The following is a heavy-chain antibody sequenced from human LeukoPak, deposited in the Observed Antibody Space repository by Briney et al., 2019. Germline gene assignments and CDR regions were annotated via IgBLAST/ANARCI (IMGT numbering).Heavy chain of an antibody. Sequence: PGGSLRLSCAASGFTFSSYAMSWVRQAPGKGLEWVSGISGSGDNTYYADSVKGRFTISRDNSKNTLYVQVNSLGTEDTAAYYCAKDRAAVADQFRVWGQGTLVTVSS. D-gene: IGHD6-19*01. CDR2: ISGSGDNT. CDR1: GFTFSSYA. V-gene: IGHV3-23*01. CDR3: AKDRAAVADQFRV. J-gene: IGHJ4*02.